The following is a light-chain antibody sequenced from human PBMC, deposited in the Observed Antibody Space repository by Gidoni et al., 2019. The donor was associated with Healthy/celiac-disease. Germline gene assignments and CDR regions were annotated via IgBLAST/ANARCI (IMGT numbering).Light chain of an antibody. V-gene: IGKV1-39*01. CDR1: QRISTY. J-gene: IGKJ3*01. Sequence: DIQMTQSPSSLSASVGDRATIHCRASQRISTYLTWYQKKPGKAPKLLIYAASSLESGVPSRFSGRGAGTDFTLTISSLQPEDFATYYCQQSYSTPFTFGPGTKVDIK. CDR2: AAS. CDR3: QQSYSTPFT.